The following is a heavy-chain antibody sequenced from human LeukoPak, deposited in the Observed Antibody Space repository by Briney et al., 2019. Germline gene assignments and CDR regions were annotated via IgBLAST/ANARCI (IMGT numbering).Heavy chain of an antibody. Sequence: SETLSLTCAVYGFSFSGYYWSWLRQPPGKGLEWIGEINHSGSTNYNPSLKSRVTISVDTSKNQFSLKLSSVTAADTAVYYCARAGYCSSTSCYRYWFDPWGQGTLVTVSS. CDR1: GFSFSGYY. CDR3: ARAGYCSSTSCYRYWFDP. CDR2: INHSGST. D-gene: IGHD2-2*02. J-gene: IGHJ5*02. V-gene: IGHV4-34*01.